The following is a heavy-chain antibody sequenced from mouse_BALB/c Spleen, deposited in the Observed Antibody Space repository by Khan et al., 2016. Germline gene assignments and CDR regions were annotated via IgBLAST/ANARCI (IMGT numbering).Heavy chain of an antibody. V-gene: IGHV3-6*02. CDR1: GYSITSGYY. CDR2: ISYDGSN. D-gene: IGHD1-1*01. Sequence: EVQLQESGPGLVKPSQSLSLTCSVTGYSITSGYYWNWIRQFPGNNLEWMGYISYDGSNNYNPSLKNRISIARDTSKNQFFLKLNSVTTEDTATYYCARLQRFYAMDYWGQGTSVTVSS. CDR3: ARLQRFYAMDY. J-gene: IGHJ4*01.